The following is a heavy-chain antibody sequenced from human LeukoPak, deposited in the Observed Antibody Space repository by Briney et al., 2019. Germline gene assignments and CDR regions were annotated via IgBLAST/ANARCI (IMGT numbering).Heavy chain of an antibody. CDR1: GGSFSTYY. Sequence: SETLSLTCAVYGGSFSTYYLSWIRQPPGKGLEWVGEINHSGSTNYNPSLKSRVTISINTSKNQFSLKLTSVTAADTAVYYCARPGGRSGLAEYFQHWGQGTLVTVSS. D-gene: IGHD6-19*01. CDR3: ARPGGRSGLAEYFQH. J-gene: IGHJ1*01. V-gene: IGHV4-34*01. CDR2: INHSGST.